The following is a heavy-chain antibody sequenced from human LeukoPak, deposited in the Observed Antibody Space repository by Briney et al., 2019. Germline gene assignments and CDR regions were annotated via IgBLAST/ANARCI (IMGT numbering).Heavy chain of an antibody. CDR1: GFTFSTYW. CDR2: ISSDGIST. V-gene: IGHV3-74*01. J-gene: IGHJ4*02. Sequence: PGGSLRLSCAASGFTFSTYWMHWVRQVPGKGLVWVSRISSDGISTAYADSVKGRFTLSRDNAKNTLYLQMNSLRADDTAVYYCARSREPSRDGDYWGQGTLVTVSS. CDR3: ARSREPSRDGDY. D-gene: IGHD5-24*01.